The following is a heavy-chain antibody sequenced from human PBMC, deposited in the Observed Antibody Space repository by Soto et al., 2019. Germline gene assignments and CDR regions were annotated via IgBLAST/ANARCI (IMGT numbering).Heavy chain of an antibody. Sequence: SLRLSCAASGFTFENYAMHWVRQAPGKGLEWVSGISWNSGIIGYADSVKGRFTISRDNAKNSLYLQMNSLRAEDTAFYYCAKDKIYSNYEYYFDNWGRGIQVTVSS. CDR2: ISWNSGII. CDR1: GFTFENYA. CDR3: AKDKIYSNYEYYFDN. D-gene: IGHD4-4*01. J-gene: IGHJ4*02. V-gene: IGHV3-9*01.